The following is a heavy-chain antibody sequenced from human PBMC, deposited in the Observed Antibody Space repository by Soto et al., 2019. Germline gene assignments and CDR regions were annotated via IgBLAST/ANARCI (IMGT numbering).Heavy chain of an antibody. CDR1: GDTFAFHS. CDR2: INPILSMS. V-gene: IGHV1-69*02. Sequence: QVQLVHSGAEVKRPGSSVKVSCKASGDTFAFHSINWVRQAPGLGLEWMGRINPILSMSNYAQRFQGRVTMTADKSTSTAYMVLSSLRSEDTAIYYCATSYGSGYRACDYWGQGALVTVSS. D-gene: IGHD3-10*01. CDR3: ATSYGSGYRACDY. J-gene: IGHJ4*02.